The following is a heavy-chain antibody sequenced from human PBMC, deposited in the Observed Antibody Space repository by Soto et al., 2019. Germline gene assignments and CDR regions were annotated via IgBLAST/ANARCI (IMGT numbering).Heavy chain of an antibody. V-gene: IGHV3-33*01. D-gene: IGHD3-3*01. CDR3: ARDSNIGSDFWSGYIYYYYYYYMDV. J-gene: IGHJ6*03. CDR1: GFTFSSYG. CDR2: IWYDGSNK. Sequence: GGSLRLSCAASGFTFSSYGMHWVRQAPGKGLEWVAVIWYDGSNKYYADSVKGRFTISRDNSKNTLYLQMNSLRAEDTAVYYCARDSNIGSDFWSGYIYYYYYYYMDVWGKGTTVTVSS.